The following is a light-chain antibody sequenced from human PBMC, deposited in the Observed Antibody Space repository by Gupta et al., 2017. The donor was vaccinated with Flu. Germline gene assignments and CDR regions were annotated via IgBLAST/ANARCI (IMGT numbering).Light chain of an antibody. CDR1: SSDVGNDND. CDR2: EVS. J-gene: IGLJ3*02. Sequence: SITISCTGTSSDVGNDNDVCCYQRPPGNVPKLIIYEVSGRPSGLSERSAATKSGTTAFLTTAGLQAEDDAYYYCTSFTRSSTLLFGGGTKVTV. CDR3: TSFTRSSTLL. V-gene: IGLV2-14*01.